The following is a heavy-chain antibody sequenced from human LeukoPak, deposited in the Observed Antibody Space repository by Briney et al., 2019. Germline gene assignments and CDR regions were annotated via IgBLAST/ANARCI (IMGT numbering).Heavy chain of an antibody. V-gene: IGHV1-46*01. D-gene: IGHD1-14*01. J-gene: IGHJ6*03. CDR3: GRAGVFIPHPHYYMDV. CDR1: GYTFTSYY. CDR2: INPSGGST. Sequence: GASVKVSCKASGYTFTSYYMHWVRQAPGQGLEWMGIINPSGGSTSYAQKFQGRVTMTRDTSTSTVYMELGSLRSEDTAVYYCGRAGVFIPHPHYYMDVWGKGTTVTVSS.